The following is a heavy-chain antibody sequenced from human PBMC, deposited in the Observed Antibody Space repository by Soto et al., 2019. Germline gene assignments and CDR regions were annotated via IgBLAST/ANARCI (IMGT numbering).Heavy chain of an antibody. D-gene: IGHD2-2*01. CDR3: ARERGIVVVPAAPGAFAI. V-gene: IGHV1-69*01. Sequence: VQLLESGGGLGQPGGSLRLSCAASGFTFSSYAMSWVRQAPGQGLEWMGGIIPIFGTANYAQKFQGRVTITADESTSTAYMELSSLRSEHTAVYYCARERGIVVVPAAPGAFAIWGQGTMVTVSS. CDR2: IIPIFGTA. CDR1: GFTFSSYA. J-gene: IGHJ3*02.